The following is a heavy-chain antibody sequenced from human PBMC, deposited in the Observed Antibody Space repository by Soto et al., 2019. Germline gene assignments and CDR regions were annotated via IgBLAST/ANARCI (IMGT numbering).Heavy chain of an antibody. CDR1: GFTFSSYA. CDR3: ARDRRGQGGSGSYYSYYYYGMDV. J-gene: IGHJ6*02. Sequence: QVQLVESGGGVVQPGRSLRLSYAASGFTFSSYAMHWVRQAPGKGLEWVAVISYDGSNKYYADSVKGRFTISRDNSKNTLDLQTNSLRAEDTAVYYCARDRRGQGGSGSYYSYYYYGMDVWGQGTTVTVSS. D-gene: IGHD3-10*01. CDR2: ISYDGSNK. V-gene: IGHV3-30-3*01.